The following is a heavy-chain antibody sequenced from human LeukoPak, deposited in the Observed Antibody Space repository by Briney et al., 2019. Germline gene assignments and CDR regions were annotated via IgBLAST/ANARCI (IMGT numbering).Heavy chain of an antibody. J-gene: IGHJ4*02. CDR2: INHSGST. CDR3: ARLNSSSWKFDY. CDR1: GGSFSGYY. Sequence: SETLSLTCAVYGGSFSGYYWSWIRQPPGKGLEWIGEINHSGSTNYNPSLKSRVTISVDTSKNQFSLKLSSVIAADTAVYYCARLNSSSWKFDYWGQGTLVTVSS. D-gene: IGHD6-13*01. V-gene: IGHV4-34*01.